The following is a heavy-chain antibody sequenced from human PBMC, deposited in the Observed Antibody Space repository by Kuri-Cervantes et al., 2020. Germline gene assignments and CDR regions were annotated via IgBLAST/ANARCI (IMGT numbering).Heavy chain of an antibody. CDR1: GLTFDDYG. Sequence: ETLSLTCAASGLTFDDYGMSWVRQAPGKGLEWVSTISGTADSTYYADSVKDRFSISRDNAKNSLYLQMDSLRVEDTAVYYCARGGFYPDNWGLAALVTVSS. CDR2: ISGTADST. J-gene: IGHJ4*02. D-gene: IGHD3-3*01. CDR3: ARGGFYPDN. V-gene: IGHV3-20*04.